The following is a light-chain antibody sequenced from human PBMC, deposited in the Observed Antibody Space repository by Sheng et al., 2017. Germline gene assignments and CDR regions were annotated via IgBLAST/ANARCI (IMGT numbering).Light chain of an antibody. CDR1: SLRNYY. Sequence: SSELTQDPAVSVALGQTVRITCQGDSLRNYYASWYQQKPGQAPVLVIYGKNNRPSGISDRFSGSSSGDTTSLTITGAQAEDEADYYCNSRDSSGNHVVFGGGTKLTVL. CDR3: NSRDSSGNHVV. J-gene: IGLJ2*01. CDR2: GKN. V-gene: IGLV3-19*01.